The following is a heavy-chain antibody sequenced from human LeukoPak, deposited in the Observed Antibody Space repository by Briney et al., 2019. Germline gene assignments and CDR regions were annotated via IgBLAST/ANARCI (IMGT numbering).Heavy chain of an antibody. CDR2: INTDGSNT. V-gene: IGHV3-74*01. CDR3: TRGSYGDYEY. CDR1: GFTFSTYW. Sequence: GGSLRLSCAASGFTFSTYWMHWVRQAPGKGLVWVSRINTDGSNTNYADSVKGRFTISRDNAKNTLYLQMNSLRAEDTAVYYCTRGSYGDYEYWGQGTLVTVSS. J-gene: IGHJ4*02. D-gene: IGHD4-17*01.